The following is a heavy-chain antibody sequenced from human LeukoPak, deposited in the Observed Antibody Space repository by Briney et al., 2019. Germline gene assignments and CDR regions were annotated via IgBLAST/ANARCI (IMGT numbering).Heavy chain of an antibody. CDR3: ARKPWFGEPCCYFDY. CDR1: GFTFSNYS. CDR2: ISSSSSYI. Sequence: GGSLRLSCAASGFTFSNYSMNWVRQAPGKGLEWVSSISSSSSYIYYADSVKGRFTISRDNAKNSLYLQMNSLRAEDTAVYYCARKPWFGEPCCYFDYWGQGTLVTVSS. D-gene: IGHD3-10*01. J-gene: IGHJ4*02. V-gene: IGHV3-21*01.